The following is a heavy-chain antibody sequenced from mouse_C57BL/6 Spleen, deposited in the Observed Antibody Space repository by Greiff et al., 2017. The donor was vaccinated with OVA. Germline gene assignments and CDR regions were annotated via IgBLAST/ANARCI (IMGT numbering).Heavy chain of an antibody. Sequence: VQLQQSGAELVKPGASVKISCKASGYAFSSYWMNWVKQRPGKGLEWIGQIYPGDGDTNYNGKFKGKATLTADKSSSTAYMQLSSLTSEDSAVYYCAREDYYSSRGYFDVWGTGTTVTVSS. J-gene: IGHJ1*03. CDR1: GYAFSSYW. CDR2: IYPGDGDT. CDR3: AREDYYSSRGYFDV. V-gene: IGHV1-80*01. D-gene: IGHD1-1*01.